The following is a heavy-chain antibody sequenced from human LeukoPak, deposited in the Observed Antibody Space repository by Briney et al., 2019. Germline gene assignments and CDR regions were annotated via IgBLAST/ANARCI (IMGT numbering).Heavy chain of an antibody. Sequence: SETLSLTCTVSGGSISSYYWSWIRQPPGKGLEWIGYIYYSGSTNYNPSLKSRVTISVDTSKNQFSLKLSSVTAADTAVYYCARDKGTGRYFDWLYSDYYYGMDVWGQGTTVTVSS. V-gene: IGHV4-59*01. CDR1: GGSISSYY. CDR2: IYYSGST. CDR3: ARDKGTGRYFDWLYSDYYYGMDV. D-gene: IGHD3-9*01. J-gene: IGHJ6*02.